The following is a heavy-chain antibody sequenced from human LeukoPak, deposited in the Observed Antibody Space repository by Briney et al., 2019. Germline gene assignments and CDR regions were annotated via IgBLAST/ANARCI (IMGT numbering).Heavy chain of an antibody. CDR3: ARDLYYGGNSHYYYGMDV. J-gene: IGHJ6*02. D-gene: IGHD4-23*01. CDR2: IYSGGST. CDR1: GFTVSSNY. V-gene: IGHV3-53*01. Sequence: SGGSLRLSCAASGFTVSSNYMSWVRQAPGKGLEWVSVIYSGGSTYYADSVKGRFTISRDNSKNTLYLQMNSLRAEDTAVYYCARDLYYGGNSHYYYGMDVWGQGTTVTVSS.